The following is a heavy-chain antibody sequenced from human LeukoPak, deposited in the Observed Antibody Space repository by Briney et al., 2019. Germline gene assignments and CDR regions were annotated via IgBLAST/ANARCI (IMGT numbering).Heavy chain of an antibody. CDR2: IYPGDSDT. CDR3: ARGYYYGSGSWHYSYGMDV. D-gene: IGHD3-10*01. V-gene: IGHV5-51*01. CDR1: GYSFTSYW. J-gene: IGHJ6*02. Sequence: GESLKISCKGSGYSFTSYWIGWVRQMPGKSLEWMGIIYPGDSDTRYSPSFQGQVTISADKSISTAYLQWSSLKASDTAMYYCARGYYYGSGSWHYSYGMDVWGQGTTVTVSS.